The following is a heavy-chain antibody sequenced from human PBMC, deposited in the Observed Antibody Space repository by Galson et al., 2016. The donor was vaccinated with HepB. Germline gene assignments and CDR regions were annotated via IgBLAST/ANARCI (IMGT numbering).Heavy chain of an antibody. CDR3: ALFGVVMVKLDV. V-gene: IGHV3-33*01. D-gene: IGHD3-3*01. J-gene: IGHJ6*04. CDR1: GFTFSTYG. Sequence: SLRLSCAASGFTFSTYGMHWVRQAPGKGLEWVAVIWYDGSNKYYADSVKGRFTISRDNSKNTLYLQMNNLRAEDTAVYYCALFGVVMVKLDVWGKGTTVTVSS. CDR2: IWYDGSNK.